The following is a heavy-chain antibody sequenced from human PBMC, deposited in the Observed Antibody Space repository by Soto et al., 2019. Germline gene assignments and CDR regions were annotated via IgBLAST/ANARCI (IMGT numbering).Heavy chain of an antibody. D-gene: IGHD3-16*01. J-gene: IGHJ6*02. Sequence: PGGSLRLSCAASGFTFSSYWMHWVRQGPGEGLVWVSRIMSDGSGTTYADSVKGRFTISRDNAKNTPYLQMNSLRAEDTAVYHCARSRGSGGVEYNMDVWGQGTTVTVSS. CDR1: GFTFSSYW. V-gene: IGHV3-74*01. CDR2: IMSDGSGT. CDR3: ARSRGSGGVEYNMDV.